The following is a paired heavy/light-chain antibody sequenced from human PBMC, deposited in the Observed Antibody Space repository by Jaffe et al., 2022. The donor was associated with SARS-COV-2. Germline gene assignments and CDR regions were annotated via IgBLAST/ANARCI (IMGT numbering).Heavy chain of an antibody. CDR2: IYHSGST. CDR3: AREKGAGSYQGFDY. J-gene: IGHJ4*01. Sequence: QVQLQESGPGLVKPSGTLSLTCAVSGGSISTNNWWSWVRQSPGKGLEWIGEIYHSGSTNYNPSLKSRVTMSVDTSKNQFSLRLDSVTAADTAVYFCAREKGAGSYQGFDYWGHGTLVTVSS. CDR1: GGSISTNNW. V-gene: IGHV4-4*02. D-gene: IGHD3-22*01.
Light chain of an antibody. V-gene: IGKV4-1*01. CDR3: QQYSTIPWT. CDR2: WAS. J-gene: IGKJ1*01. Sequence: DIVMTQSPDSLAVSLGERATINCKSSQSVLSSSNNENYLAWYQQKPGQPPKLLIYWASTRESGVPDRFSGSGSGTDFTLTISSLQAEDVAVYYCQQYSTIPWTFGQGTEVEIK. CDR1: QSVLSSSNNENY.